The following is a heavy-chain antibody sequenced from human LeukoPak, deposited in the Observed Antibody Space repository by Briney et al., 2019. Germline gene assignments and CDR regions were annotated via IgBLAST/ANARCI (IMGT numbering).Heavy chain of an antibody. CDR2: IIPIFGTA. D-gene: IGHD3-9*01. Sequence: GASVKVSCKASGGTFSSYAISWVRQAPGQGLEWMGGIIPIFGTANYAQKFQGRVTITADKSTSTAYMELSSLRSEDTAVYYCARVDFDWSGEYYFDYWGQGTLVTVSS. CDR1: GGTFSSYA. J-gene: IGHJ4*02. V-gene: IGHV1-69*06. CDR3: ARVDFDWSGEYYFDY.